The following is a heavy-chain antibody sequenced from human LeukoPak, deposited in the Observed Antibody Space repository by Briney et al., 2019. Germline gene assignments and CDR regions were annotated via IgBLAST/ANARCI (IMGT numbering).Heavy chain of an antibody. CDR2: IIGSTGST. D-gene: IGHD6-13*01. V-gene: IGHV3-23*01. Sequence: GGSLRLSCAASGFTFNNYAMTWVRQAPGKGLQWVSSIIGSTGSTYYADSVKGRFTISRDISKNTLYPQMSSLRPEDTAVYYCAKDRVAAAGTSFDHWGQGTLVTVSS. CDR3: AKDRVAAAGTSFDH. CDR1: GFTFNNYA. J-gene: IGHJ4*02.